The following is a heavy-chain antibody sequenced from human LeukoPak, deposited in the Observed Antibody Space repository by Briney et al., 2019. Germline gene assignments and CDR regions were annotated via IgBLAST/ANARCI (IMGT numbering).Heavy chain of an antibody. CDR3: ARGPSSGWFLSQFDY. D-gene: IGHD6-19*01. CDR2: INPNSGGT. CDR1: GYTFTGYY. V-gene: IGHV1-2*02. Sequence: ASVKVSCKASGYTFTGYYMHWVRQAPGQGLEWTGWINPNSGGTDYAQRFQGRVTMTRDTSISTAYMELSRLRSDDTAVYYCARGPSSGWFLSQFDYWGQGTLVTVSS. J-gene: IGHJ4*02.